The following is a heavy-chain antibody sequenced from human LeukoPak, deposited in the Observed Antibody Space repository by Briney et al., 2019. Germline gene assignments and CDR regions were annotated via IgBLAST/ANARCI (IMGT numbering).Heavy chain of an antibody. CDR3: ARDSLYDDNGYYHYFDY. D-gene: IGHD3-22*01. J-gene: IGHJ4*02. CDR1: GITFSNYW. CDR2: MKHDGNEE. V-gene: IGHV3-7*01. Sequence: GGSLRLSCAASGITFSNYWMSWVRQAPGKGLEWVANMKHDGNEEYYVDSVKGRFTISRDNAQNSLYLQMNNLRAEDTAVYYCARDSLYDDNGYYHYFDYWGRGTLVTVSS.